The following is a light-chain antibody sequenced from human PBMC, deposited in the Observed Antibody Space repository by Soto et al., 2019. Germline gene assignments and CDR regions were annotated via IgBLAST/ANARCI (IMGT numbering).Light chain of an antibody. J-gene: IGKJ4*01. Sequence: DIPLTQSPSFLSAFVGDTVTITCRASQAMSTYLAWYQQKPGKVPKLLIRSASTLQSWVPPRFSGGGSGTEFTLTISTLQPDDSGIYYCHQLNWYHLSFGGGTNVEIK. CDR1: QAMSTY. V-gene: IGKV1-9*01. CDR3: HQLNWYHLS. CDR2: SAS.